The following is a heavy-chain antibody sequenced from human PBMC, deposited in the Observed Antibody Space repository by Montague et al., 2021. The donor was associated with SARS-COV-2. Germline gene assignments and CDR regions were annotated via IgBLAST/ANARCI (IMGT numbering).Heavy chain of an antibody. CDR3: ARDIAVAGLFDY. CDR1: GEPISGFF. D-gene: IGHD6-19*01. J-gene: IGHJ4*02. CDR2: IYASGGT. Sequence: SETLSLTCSVSGEPISGFFWNWIRQPAGKGLEWIGRIYASGGTDYNPSLESRVTMSADTSKNQFSLKLSSVTAADTAVYYCARDIAVAGLFDYWGQGTLVTVSS. V-gene: IGHV4-4*07.